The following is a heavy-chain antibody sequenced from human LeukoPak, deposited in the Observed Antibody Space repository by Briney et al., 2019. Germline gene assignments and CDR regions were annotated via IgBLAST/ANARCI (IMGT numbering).Heavy chain of an antibody. CDR2: INHSGST. D-gene: IGHD3-10*01. CDR1: GGSFRGYY. J-gene: IGHJ4*02. CDR3: ARGLVRGVIIVGY. V-gene: IGHV4-34*01. Sequence: SETLSLTCAVSGGSFRGYYWSWIRQPPGKGLGRIGEINHSGSTNYNPSLKSRVTISVDTSKTQFSLKLSSVTAADTAVYYCARGLVRGVIIVGYWGQGTLVTVSS.